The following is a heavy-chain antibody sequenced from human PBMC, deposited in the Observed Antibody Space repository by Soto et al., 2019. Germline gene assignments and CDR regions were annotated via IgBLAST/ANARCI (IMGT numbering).Heavy chain of an antibody. J-gene: IGHJ4*02. CDR2: IYYSGST. CDR3: ARDGPLASLDY. Sequence: PSETLSLTCTVSGGSISSGGYYWSWTRQHPGKGLEWIGYIYYSGSTYYNPSLKSRVTISVDTSKNQFSLKLSSVTAADTAVYYCARDGPLASLDYWGQGTLVTVSS. D-gene: IGHD3-3*02. CDR1: GGSISSGGYY. V-gene: IGHV4-31*03.